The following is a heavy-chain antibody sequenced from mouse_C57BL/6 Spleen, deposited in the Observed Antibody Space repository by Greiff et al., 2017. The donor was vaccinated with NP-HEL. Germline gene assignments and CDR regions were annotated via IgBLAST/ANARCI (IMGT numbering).Heavy chain of an antibody. Sequence: VNVVESGAELVRPGASVTLSCKASGYTFTDYEMHWVKQTPVHGLEWIGAIDPETGGTAYNQKFKGKAILTADKSSSTAYMELRSLTSEDSAVYYCTKHFTTVLATDYWGQGTTLTVSS. CDR1: GYTFTDYE. CDR2: IDPETGGT. J-gene: IGHJ2*01. D-gene: IGHD1-1*01. CDR3: TKHFTTVLATDY. V-gene: IGHV1-15*01.